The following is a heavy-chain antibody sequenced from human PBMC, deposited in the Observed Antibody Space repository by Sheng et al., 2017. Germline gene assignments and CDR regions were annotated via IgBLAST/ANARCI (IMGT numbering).Heavy chain of an antibody. J-gene: IGHJ4*02. CDR2: INHSGST. D-gene: IGHD3-10*01. CDR3: ARLGSGSYYYSFDY. Sequence: QVQLQQWGAGLLKPSETLSLTCAVYGGSFSGYYWSWIRQPPGKGLEWIGEINHSGSTNYNPSLKSRVTISVDTSKNQFSLKLSSVTAADTAVYYCARLGSGSYYYSFDYWGQGTLVTVSS. V-gene: IGHV4-34*01. CDR1: GGSFSGYY.